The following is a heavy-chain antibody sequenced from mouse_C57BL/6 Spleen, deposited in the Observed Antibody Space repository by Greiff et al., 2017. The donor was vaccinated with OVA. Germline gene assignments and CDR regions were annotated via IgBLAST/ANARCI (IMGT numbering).Heavy chain of an antibody. CDR3: ARGKTGYDGYFDV. CDR1: GYTFTSYG. J-gene: IGHJ1*03. CDR2: IYPRSGNT. Sequence: VQLVESGAELARPGASVKLSCKASGYTFTSYGISWVKQRTGQGLEWIGEIYPRSGNTYYNEKFKGKATLTADKSSSTAYMELRSLTSEDSAVYFCARGKTGYDGYFDVWGTGTTVTVSS. V-gene: IGHV1-81*01. D-gene: IGHD2-2*01.